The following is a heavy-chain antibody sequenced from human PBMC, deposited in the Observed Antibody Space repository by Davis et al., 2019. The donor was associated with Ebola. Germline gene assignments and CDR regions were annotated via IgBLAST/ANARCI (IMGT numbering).Heavy chain of an antibody. CDR1: GFTFSSYG. V-gene: IGHV3-30*18. D-gene: IGHD2-15*01. Sequence: PGGSLRLSCAASGFTFSSYGMHCVRQAPGKGLEWVAVISYDGSNKYYADSVKGRFTISRDNSKNTLYLQMNSLRAEDTAVYYCAKDGNYEGPGTLVTVSS. J-gene: IGHJ4*02. CDR2: ISYDGSNK. CDR3: AKDGNY.